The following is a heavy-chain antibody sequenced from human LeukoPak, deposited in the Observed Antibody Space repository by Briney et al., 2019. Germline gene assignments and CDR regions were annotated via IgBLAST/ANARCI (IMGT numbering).Heavy chain of an antibody. CDR2: IYYSGST. V-gene: IGHV4-61*01. CDR1: GGSVSSGSYY. J-gene: IGHJ6*02. D-gene: IGHD6-13*01. CDR3: ARGPYSRIDNYYYYYGMDV. Sequence: SETLSLTCTVSGGSVSSGSYYGSWIRQPPGKGLEWIGYIYYSGSTNYNPSLKSRVTISVDMSKNQFSLKLSSVTAADTAVYYCARGPYSRIDNYYYYYGMDVWGQGTTVTVSS.